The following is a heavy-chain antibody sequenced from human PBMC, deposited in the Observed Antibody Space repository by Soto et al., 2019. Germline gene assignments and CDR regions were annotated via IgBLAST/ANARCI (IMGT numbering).Heavy chain of an antibody. D-gene: IGHD2-21*02. CDR3: TTDSLAYCGGDCYGNAFDI. CDR1: GFTFSNAW. Sequence: GGSLRLSCAASGFTFSNAWMNWVRQAPGKGLEWVGRIKSKTDGGTTDYAAPVKGRFTISRNDSKNTLYLQMNSLKTEETAVYYCTTDSLAYCGGDCYGNAFDIWGQGTMVTVSS. CDR2: IKSKTDGGTT. J-gene: IGHJ3*02. V-gene: IGHV3-15*07.